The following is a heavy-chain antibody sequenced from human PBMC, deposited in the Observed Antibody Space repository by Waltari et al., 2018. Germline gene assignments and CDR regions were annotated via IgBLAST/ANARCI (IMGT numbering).Heavy chain of an antibody. J-gene: IGHJ4*02. CDR3: ARGKEYCSGGSCPFDY. Sequence: VQLVQSGAEVKKPGASVKVPCKASGYTFTGYYMHWVRQAPGQGLAWMGRINPNSGGTNYAQKYQGRVTITADESTSTAYMELSSRRSEDTAVYYCARGKEYCSGGSCPFDYWGQGTLVTVSS. CDR1: GYTFTGYY. V-gene: IGHV1-2*06. D-gene: IGHD2-15*01. CDR2: INPNSGGT.